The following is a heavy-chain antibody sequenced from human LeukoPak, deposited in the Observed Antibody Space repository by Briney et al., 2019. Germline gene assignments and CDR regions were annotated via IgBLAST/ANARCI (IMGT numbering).Heavy chain of an antibody. D-gene: IGHD3-3*02. CDR1: GGSISSYY. CDR3: ARGRIRAYYYGMDV. V-gene: IGHV4-59*12. Sequence: SETLSLTCTVSGGSISSYYWSWIRQPPGKGLEWIGYIYYSGSTNYNPSLKSRVTISVDTSKNQFSLKLSSVTAADTAVYYCARGRIRAYYYGMDVWGQGTTVTVSS. CDR2: IYYSGST. J-gene: IGHJ6*02.